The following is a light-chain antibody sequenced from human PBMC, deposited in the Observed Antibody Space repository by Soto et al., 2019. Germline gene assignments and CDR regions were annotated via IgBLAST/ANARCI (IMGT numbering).Light chain of an antibody. CDR1: QSVDNSY. V-gene: IGKV3-20*01. J-gene: IGKJ1*01. Sequence: EIVLTQSPGTLSLSSVERATLSCKTSQSVDNSYLAWYQHKHGQPPRLLIYGASGSATGIPDRFRDSGSGTDFTLTIPRLKTEDFAVYYCQQYHNSPWTFGPGTKVEIK. CDR3: QQYHNSPWT. CDR2: GAS.